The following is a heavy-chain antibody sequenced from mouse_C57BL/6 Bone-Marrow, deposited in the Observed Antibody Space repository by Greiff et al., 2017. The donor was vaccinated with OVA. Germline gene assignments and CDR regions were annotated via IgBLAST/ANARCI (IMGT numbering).Heavy chain of an antibody. CDR2: IYPGDGDT. CDR1: GYAFSSSW. CDR3: ARSYYYGRD. Sequence: VQLQQSGPELVKPGASVKISCKASGYAFSSSWMNWVKQRPGKGLEWIGRIYPGDGDTNYNGKFKGKATLTADKSSSTAYMQLSSLTSEDSAVYFCARSYYYGRDWGQGTTLTVSS. J-gene: IGHJ2*01. D-gene: IGHD1-1*01. V-gene: IGHV1-82*01.